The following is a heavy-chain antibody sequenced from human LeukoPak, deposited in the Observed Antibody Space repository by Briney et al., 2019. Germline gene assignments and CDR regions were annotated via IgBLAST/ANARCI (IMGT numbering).Heavy chain of an antibody. V-gene: IGHV1-46*01. Sequence: AAVTVSFMCSGYTFTIYYIYWVRQAPGQGLEWMGIINPSGGSTSYAQKFQGRVTMTRDTSTSTVYMELSSLRSEDTGVYYCARDGGMVRGTVDYWGQGALVTVSS. D-gene: IGHD3-10*01. CDR2: INPSGGST. J-gene: IGHJ4*02. CDR1: GYTFTIYY. CDR3: ARDGGMVRGTVDY.